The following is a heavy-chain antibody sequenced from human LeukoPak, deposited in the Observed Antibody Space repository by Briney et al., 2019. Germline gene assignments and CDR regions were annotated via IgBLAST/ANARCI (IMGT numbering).Heavy chain of an antibody. J-gene: IGHJ6*02. CDR1: GYTFTSYD. V-gene: IGHV1-8*01. CDR2: MNPNSGNT. CDR3: ARGSSSSAYYYYYYGMDV. Sequence: ASVKVSCKASGYTFTSYDINWVRQATGQGLEWMGWMNPNSGNTGYAQKFQGRVTMTRNTSISTAYMELSSLGSEDTAVYYCARGSSSSAYYYYYYGMDVWGQGTTVTVSS. D-gene: IGHD6-6*01.